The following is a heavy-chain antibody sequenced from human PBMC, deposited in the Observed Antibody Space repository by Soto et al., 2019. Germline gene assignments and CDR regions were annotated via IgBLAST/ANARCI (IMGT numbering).Heavy chain of an antibody. Sequence: QVQLVQSGAEVKKPGASVKVSCKASGYTFTSYDINWVRQATGQGLEWMGWMNPNSGNTGYAQKXQGRVTLTKNXXIXTXXMELSSLISEDTAVYYCARYPTKYNWNRARDAFDIWGQGTMVTVSS. D-gene: IGHD1-1*01. CDR1: GYTFTSYD. CDR3: ARYPTKYNWNRARDAFDI. V-gene: IGHV1-8*01. J-gene: IGHJ3*02. CDR2: MNPNSGNT.